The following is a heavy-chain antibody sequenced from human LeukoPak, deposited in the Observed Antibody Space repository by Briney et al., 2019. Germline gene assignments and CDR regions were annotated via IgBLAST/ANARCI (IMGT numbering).Heavy chain of an antibody. Sequence: GASVKVSCKASGGTFSSYAISWVRQAPGQGLEWMGGIIPIFGTANYAQKFQGRVTITADESTSTAYMELSSLRSEDTAVYYCASGGYCSGGSCYSLCAYWGQGTLVTVSS. CDR3: ASGGYCSGGSCYSLCAY. V-gene: IGHV1-69*13. CDR1: GGTFSSYA. CDR2: IIPIFGTA. J-gene: IGHJ4*02. D-gene: IGHD2-15*01.